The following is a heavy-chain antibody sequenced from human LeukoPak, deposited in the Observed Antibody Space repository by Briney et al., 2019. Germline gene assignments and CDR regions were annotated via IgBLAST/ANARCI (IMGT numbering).Heavy chain of an antibody. D-gene: IGHD3-10*01. CDR2: IGTAGDI. V-gene: IGHV3-13*01. Sequence: PGGSLRLSCAASGFTFSNYDMHWVRQATGKGLEWVSGIGTAGDIYYPGSVKGRFTISRENAKNSSYLQMNSLRAGDTAVYYCARAKPKNMVRGLIMRRESRYYFDYWGQGTLVTVSS. J-gene: IGHJ4*02. CDR3: ARAKPKNMVRGLIMRRESRYYFDY. CDR1: GFTFSNYD.